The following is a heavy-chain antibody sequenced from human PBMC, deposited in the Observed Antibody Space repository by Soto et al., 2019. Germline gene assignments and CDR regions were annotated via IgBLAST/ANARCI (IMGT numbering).Heavy chain of an antibody. J-gene: IGHJ3*02. CDR3: ARGSELIEYYYDSSGSHPQFDI. CDR2: TYYRSKWYN. CDR1: GDSVSSNSAA. V-gene: IGHV6-1*01. D-gene: IGHD3-22*01. Sequence: PSQTLSLTFAISGDSVSSNSAAWNWIRQSPSRGLEWLGRTYYRSKWYNDYAVSVKSRITINPDTSKNQFSLQLNSVTPEDTAVYYCARGSELIEYYYDSSGSHPQFDIWGQGTMVTVSS.